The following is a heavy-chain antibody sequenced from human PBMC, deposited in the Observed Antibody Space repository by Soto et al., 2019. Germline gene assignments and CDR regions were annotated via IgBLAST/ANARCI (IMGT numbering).Heavy chain of an antibody. D-gene: IGHD5-18*01. CDR1: GFTFSSYW. J-gene: IGHJ4*02. CDR2: INSDGSTT. Sequence: EVQLVESGGGLVQPGGSLRLSCAASGFTFSSYWMLWVRQAPGKGLVWVSRINSDGSTTSYADSVKGRFTISRDNAKNTLYLQMNSLRAEDATVYYCARVNPGYSYVNYWGQGTLVTVS. V-gene: IGHV3-74*01. CDR3: ARVNPGYSYVNY.